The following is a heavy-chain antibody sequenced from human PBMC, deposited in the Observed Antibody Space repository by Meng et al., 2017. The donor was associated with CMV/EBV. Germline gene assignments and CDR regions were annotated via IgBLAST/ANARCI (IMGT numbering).Heavy chain of an antibody. J-gene: IGHJ4*02. D-gene: IGHD2-2*01. Sequence: VQLLESAQGLVKPSETLSLTCTVSGCSISSYYWSWIRQPAGKGLEWIGRIYTSGSTNYNPSLKSRVTMSVDTSKNQFSLKLSSVTAADTAVYYCAREDIVVVPAARGFDYWGQGTLVTVSS. CDR2: IYTSGST. CDR3: AREDIVVVPAARGFDY. CDR1: GCSISSYY. V-gene: IGHV4-4*07.